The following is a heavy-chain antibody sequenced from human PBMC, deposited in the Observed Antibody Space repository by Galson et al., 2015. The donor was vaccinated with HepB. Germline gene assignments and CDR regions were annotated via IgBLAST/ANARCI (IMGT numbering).Heavy chain of an antibody. D-gene: IGHD1-26*01. J-gene: IGHJ4*02. CDR3: ARGRSGSYFDY. CDR2: IYSGGGT. Sequence: SLRLSCAASGFTVSSDYMVWVRQAPGKGLGWVSVIYSGGGTYYADSVKGRSTISRDNSKNTLYLQMNSLRAEDTAVYYCARGRSGSYFDYWGQGTLVTVSS. V-gene: IGHV3-53*01. CDR1: GFTVSSDY.